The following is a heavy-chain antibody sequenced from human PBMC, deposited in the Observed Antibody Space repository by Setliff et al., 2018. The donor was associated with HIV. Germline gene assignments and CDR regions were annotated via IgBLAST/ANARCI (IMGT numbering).Heavy chain of an antibody. CDR1: GYTFSDYG. CDR2: ISSYNGNT. D-gene: IGHD3-3*01. V-gene: IGHV1-18*01. Sequence: GASVKVSCKASGYTFSDYGVSWVRQAPGQGLEWMGWISSYNGNTHFAQKYQDRISMTTDTSANIAYMDLRSLQSDDTAVYYCARIDESITIFGVVSYPMDVWGKGTTVTVSS. J-gene: IGHJ6*03. CDR3: ARIDESITIFGVVSYPMDV.